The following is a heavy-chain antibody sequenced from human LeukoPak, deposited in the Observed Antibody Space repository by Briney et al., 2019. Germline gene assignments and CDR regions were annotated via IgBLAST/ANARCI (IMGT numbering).Heavy chain of an antibody. CDR1: GYTFTSYA. CDR2: INAGNGNT. J-gene: IGHJ4*02. CDR3: ARAGYDYVWGSYRYGPLDY. Sequence: ASVKVSCKASGYTFTSYAMHWVRQAPGQRLEWMGWINAGNGNTKYSQEFQGRVTITRDTSASTAYMELSSLRSEDMAVYYCARAGYDYVWGSYRYGPLDYWGQGTLVTVSS. V-gene: IGHV1-3*03. D-gene: IGHD3-16*02.